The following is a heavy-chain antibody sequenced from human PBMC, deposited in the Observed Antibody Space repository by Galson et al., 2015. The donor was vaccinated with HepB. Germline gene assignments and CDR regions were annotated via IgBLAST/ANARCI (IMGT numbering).Heavy chain of an antibody. CDR1: GFTFSSYG. J-gene: IGHJ4*02. Sequence: SLRLSCAASGFTFSSYGMHWVRQAPGKGLEWVAFIRYDGSNKYYADSVKGRFTISRDNSKNTLYLQMNSLRAEDTAVYYCGSRAQRLGELLSYFDYWGQGTLVTVSS. D-gene: IGHD3-16*01. CDR3: GSRAQRLGELLSYFDY. CDR2: IRYDGSNK. V-gene: IGHV3-30*02.